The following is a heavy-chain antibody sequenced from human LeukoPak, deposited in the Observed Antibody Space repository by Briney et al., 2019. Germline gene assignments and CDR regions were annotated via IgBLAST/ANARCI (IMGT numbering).Heavy chain of an antibody. CDR3: ARLRGQYSGGWHYFDY. D-gene: IGHD6-19*01. V-gene: IGHV4-59*08. Sequence: SETLSLTCTVSGGSISSYYWSWIRQPPGKGLEWIGYIYYSGSTNYNPSLKSRVTISVDTSKNQFSLKLSFVTATDTAVYYCARLRGQYSGGWHYFDYWGQGTLVTVSS. CDR1: GGSISSYY. CDR2: IYYSGST. J-gene: IGHJ4*02.